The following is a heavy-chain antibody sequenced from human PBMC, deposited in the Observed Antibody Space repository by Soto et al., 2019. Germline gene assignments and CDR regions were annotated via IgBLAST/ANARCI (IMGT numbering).Heavy chain of an antibody. CDR1: GFTFSSYS. CDR2: ISSSSSYI. CDR3: ARVLEGGYYGSGSYYLNNWFDP. J-gene: IGHJ5*02. Sequence: EVQLVESGGGLVKPGGSLRLSCAASGFTFSSYSMNWVRQAPGKGLEWVSSISSSSSYIYYADSVKGRFTISRDNAKNSLYLQMNSLRAEDTAVYYCARVLEGGYYGSGSYYLNNWFDPWGQGTLVTVSS. D-gene: IGHD3-10*01. V-gene: IGHV3-21*01.